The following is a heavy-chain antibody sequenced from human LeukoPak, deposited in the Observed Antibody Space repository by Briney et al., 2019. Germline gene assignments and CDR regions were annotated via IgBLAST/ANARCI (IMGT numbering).Heavy chain of an antibody. J-gene: IGHJ3*02. CDR2: ISYSGTT. D-gene: IGHD2-2*01. CDR1: SASINSSPYF. CDR3: ARPLWGYAIMGAFDI. Sequence: PSETLSLTCTVSSASINSSPYFWAWIRQSPGKGLEWIATISYSGTTYYNPSLKSRVTISADTSKNHFSLKLSSVTAADTAVYYCARPLWGYAIMGAFDIWGQGTMVTVSS. V-gene: IGHV4-39*02.